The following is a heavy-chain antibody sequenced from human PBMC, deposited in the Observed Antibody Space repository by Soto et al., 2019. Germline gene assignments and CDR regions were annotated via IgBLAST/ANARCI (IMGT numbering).Heavy chain of an antibody. Sequence: SGPTLVNPTQTLTLTCTFSGFSLSTSGVGVGWIRQPPGKALEWLALIYWDDDKRYSPSLKSRLTITKDTSKNQVVLTMTNMDPVDTATYYCAHRPSYCSGGSCYSGFDYWGQGTLVTVS. CDR2: IYWDDDK. D-gene: IGHD2-15*01. V-gene: IGHV2-5*02. J-gene: IGHJ4*02. CDR3: AHRPSYCSGGSCYSGFDY. CDR1: GFSLSTSGVG.